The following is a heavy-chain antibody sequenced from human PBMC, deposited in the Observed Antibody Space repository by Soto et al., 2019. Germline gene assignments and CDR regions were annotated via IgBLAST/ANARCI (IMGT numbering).Heavy chain of an antibody. D-gene: IGHD1-26*01. V-gene: IGHV3-30*03. J-gene: IGHJ4*02. Sequence: QIHLVESGGDVVQPGKSLRLSCAASGFNFGFFGMHWVRQAPGKGLEWVAFISGDGINTQYADSVRGRFTLSRDYSRKTMYLQMDSLRDEETALYYCARGNLSFDFDSWGLGTRVTVPS. CDR3: ARGNLSFDFDS. CDR2: ISGDGINT. CDR1: GFNFGFFG.